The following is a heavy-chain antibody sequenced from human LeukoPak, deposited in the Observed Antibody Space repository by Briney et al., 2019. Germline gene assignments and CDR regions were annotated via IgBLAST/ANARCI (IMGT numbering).Heavy chain of an antibody. Sequence: TSETLSLTCTVSGYSISSGYYWGWIRQPPGKGLEWIGSIYHSGSTYYNPSLKSRVTISVDTSKNQFSLKLSSVTAADTAVYYCARVYGRFDYRSITMIAFRAFDIWGQGTMVTVSS. D-gene: IGHD3-22*01. J-gene: IGHJ3*02. CDR3: ARVYGRFDYRSITMIAFRAFDI. CDR2: IYHSGST. V-gene: IGHV4-38-2*02. CDR1: GYSISSGYY.